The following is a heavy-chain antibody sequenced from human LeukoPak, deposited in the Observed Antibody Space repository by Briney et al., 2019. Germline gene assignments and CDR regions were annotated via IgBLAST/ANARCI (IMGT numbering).Heavy chain of an antibody. D-gene: IGHD5-12*01. J-gene: IGHJ5*02. Sequence: SETLSLTCTVSGGSISSYYWSWIRQPPGKGLEWIGYIYYSGSTNYNPSLKSRVTISVDTSKNQFSLKLSSVTAADTAVYYCARDHVDIVATRKYNWFDPWGQGTLVTVSS. CDR2: IYYSGST. V-gene: IGHV4-59*01. CDR3: ARDHVDIVATRKYNWFDP. CDR1: GGSISSYY.